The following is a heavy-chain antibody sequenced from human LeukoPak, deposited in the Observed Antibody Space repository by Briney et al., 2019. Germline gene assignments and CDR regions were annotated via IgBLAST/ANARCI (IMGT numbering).Heavy chain of an antibody. CDR3: VRDPKGYNWFDA. J-gene: IGHJ5*02. Sequence: SETLSLTCAVSGVSISSHYWSWIRQPPGKAPEWIGNIYYSGSTHYNPSLKSRVTISVDTSKNQFSLKVTSMTAADTAVYYRVRDPKGYNWFDAWGQGTLVTVSS. CDR2: IYYSGST. V-gene: IGHV4-59*11. CDR1: GVSISSHY.